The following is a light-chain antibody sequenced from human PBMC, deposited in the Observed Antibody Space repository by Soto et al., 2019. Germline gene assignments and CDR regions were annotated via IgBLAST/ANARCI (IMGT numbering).Light chain of an antibody. J-gene: IGKJ1*01. CDR2: GAS. CDR1: QSVSSN. Sequence: EIVMTQSPTTLSVSPGERATLSCRVSQSVSSNLAWYQQKPGQAPRLLIYGASTRATGIPARFSGSGSGTEFTLTISSLQSEDFAVYYCQQYNNWLWTFGQGTKVDIK. CDR3: QQYNNWLWT. V-gene: IGKV3-15*01.